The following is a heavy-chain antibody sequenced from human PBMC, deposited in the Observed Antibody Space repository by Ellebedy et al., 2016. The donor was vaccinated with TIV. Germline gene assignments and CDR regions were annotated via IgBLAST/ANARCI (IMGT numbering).Heavy chain of an antibody. Sequence: SVKVSXKASGGTFSSYAISWVRQAPGQGLEWMGGIIPIFGTANYAQKFQGRVTITADESTSTAYMELSSLRSEDTAVYYCARVPSDYGDWRSNYFDYWGQGTLVTVSS. CDR3: ARVPSDYGDWRSNYFDY. CDR2: IIPIFGTA. D-gene: IGHD4-17*01. J-gene: IGHJ4*02. CDR1: GGTFSSYA. V-gene: IGHV1-69*13.